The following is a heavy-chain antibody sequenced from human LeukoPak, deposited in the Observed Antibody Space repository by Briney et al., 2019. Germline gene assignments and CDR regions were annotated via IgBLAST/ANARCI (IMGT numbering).Heavy chain of an antibody. V-gene: IGHV4-34*01. CDR2: INHSGST. CDR1: GGSFSGYY. Sequence: SETLSLTCAVYGGSFSGYYWSWIRQPPGKGLEWIGEINHSGSTNYNPSLKSRVTISVDTSKNQFSLKLSSVTAADTAVYYCARGLPSFAWDPDAFDIWGQGTMVTVSS. J-gene: IGHJ3*02. CDR3: ARGLPSFAWDPDAFDI. D-gene: IGHD1-26*01.